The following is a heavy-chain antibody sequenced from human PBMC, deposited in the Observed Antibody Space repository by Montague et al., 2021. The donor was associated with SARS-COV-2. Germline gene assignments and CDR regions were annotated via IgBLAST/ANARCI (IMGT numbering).Heavy chain of an antibody. CDR1: GFSLSTSGMC. D-gene: IGHD3-9*01. Sequence: PALVKPTQTLTLTCTFSGFSLSTSGMCVSWIRQPPGKALEWLALIDWDDDKYYSTSLKTRLTISKDTSKNQVVLTMTNMDPVDTATYYCARILSLRYFDWSITSGHLPGYSYYVGMDVWGQGTTVTVSS. CDR2: IDWDDDK. V-gene: IGHV2-70*01. J-gene: IGHJ6*02. CDR3: ARILSLRYFDWSITSGHLPGYSYYVGMDV.